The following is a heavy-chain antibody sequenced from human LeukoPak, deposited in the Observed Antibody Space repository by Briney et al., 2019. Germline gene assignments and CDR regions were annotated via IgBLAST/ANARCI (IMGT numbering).Heavy chain of an antibody. J-gene: IGHJ4*02. Sequence: PGGSLRLSCAASGFTFNSHEMHWVRQAPGKGLNWVSYITSSGGITYYADSVKGRFTVSRDNAKNSLYLQMNSLRGDDAAIYYCARDWGAAGLWDYWGQGTLVTVSS. D-gene: IGHD6-13*01. CDR3: ARDWGAAGLWDY. CDR1: GFTFNSHE. V-gene: IGHV3-48*03. CDR2: ITSSGGIT.